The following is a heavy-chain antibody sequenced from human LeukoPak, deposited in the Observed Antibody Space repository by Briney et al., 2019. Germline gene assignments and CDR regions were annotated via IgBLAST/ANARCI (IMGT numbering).Heavy chain of an antibody. Sequence: ASVKVSCKASGGTFSSYAISWVRQAPGQGLEWMGGIIPIFGTANYAQKFQGRVTITTDESTSTAYMELSSLRSEDTAVYYCARHGGDIFVVGNWFDPWGQGTLVTVSS. CDR1: GGTFSSYA. V-gene: IGHV1-69*05. J-gene: IGHJ5*02. D-gene: IGHD2-15*01. CDR3: ARHGGDIFVVGNWFDP. CDR2: IIPIFGTA.